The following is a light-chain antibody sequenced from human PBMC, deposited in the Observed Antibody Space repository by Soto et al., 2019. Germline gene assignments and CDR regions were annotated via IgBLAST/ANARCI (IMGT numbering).Light chain of an antibody. CDR3: AAWDDSLNGVV. CDR1: SSNIGSHA. V-gene: IGLV1-44*01. Sequence: QSVLTQPPSASGTPGQRVTVSCSGSSSNIGSHAVSWYQQFPGAAPKLLIYSNDQRPSGVPDRFSGSKSGTSASMAISGLQSEDEADYYCAAWDDSLNGVVFGGGTKVTVL. J-gene: IGLJ2*01. CDR2: SND.